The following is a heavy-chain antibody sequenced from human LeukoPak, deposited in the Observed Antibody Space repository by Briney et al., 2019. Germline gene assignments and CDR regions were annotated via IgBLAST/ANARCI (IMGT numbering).Heavy chain of an antibody. CDR1: GFTFSNYS. CDR3: ARGHSSGCFDY. V-gene: IGHV3-48*04. CDR2: ISSSSSTI. J-gene: IGHJ4*02. D-gene: IGHD6-19*01. Sequence: GGSLRLSCAASGFTFSNYSMHWVRQAPGKGLEWVSYISSSSSTIYYADSVKGRFTISRDNAKNSLYLQMNSLRAEDKAVYYCARGHSSGCFDYWGQGTLVTVSS.